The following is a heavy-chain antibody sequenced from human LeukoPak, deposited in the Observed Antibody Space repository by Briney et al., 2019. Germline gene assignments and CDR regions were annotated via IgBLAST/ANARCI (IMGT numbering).Heavy chain of an antibody. J-gene: IGHJ4*02. CDR1: GFTFLDYG. D-gene: IGHD6-13*01. Sequence: PGGSLRLSCVACGFTFLDYGMSWVRQPPGKGLDGVGGINWNGGSTGYAGSVKGRFTISRENAKKALYVQMNGLRAEDTAVYYCRAGGRGTAAVYWGQGTLATVSS. V-gene: IGHV3-20*04. CDR3: RAGGRGTAAVY. CDR2: INWNGGST.